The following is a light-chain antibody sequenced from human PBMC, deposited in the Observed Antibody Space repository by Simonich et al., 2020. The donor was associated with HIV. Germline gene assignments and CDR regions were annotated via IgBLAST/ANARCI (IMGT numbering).Light chain of an antibody. Sequence: EIVLTQSPGTLSLSPGERATLSSRASQSVSSSYLAWYQQKPGLAPRLLIYDASSRATGIPDRFSGSGSGTDFTLTISRLEPEDFAVYYCQQYGSSPQTFGQGTKLEIK. V-gene: IGKV3D-20*01. CDR3: QQYGSSPQT. CDR2: DAS. J-gene: IGKJ2*01. CDR1: QSVSSSY.